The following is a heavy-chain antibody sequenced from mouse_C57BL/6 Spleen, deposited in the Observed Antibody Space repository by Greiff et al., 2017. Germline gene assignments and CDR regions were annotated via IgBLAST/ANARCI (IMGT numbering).Heavy chain of an antibody. CDR3: ARHEDDDYDVWFAY. D-gene: IGHD2-4*01. J-gene: IGHJ3*01. V-gene: IGHV1-62-2*01. CDR2: FYPGSGSI. CDR1: GYTFTEYT. Sequence: QVHVKQSGAELVKPGASVKLSCKASGYTFTEYTIHWVKQRSGQGLEWIGWFYPGSGSIKYNEKFKDQATFTADKSSSTVYMELSRLTSEDSAVXFCARHEDDDYDVWFAYWGQGTLVTVSA.